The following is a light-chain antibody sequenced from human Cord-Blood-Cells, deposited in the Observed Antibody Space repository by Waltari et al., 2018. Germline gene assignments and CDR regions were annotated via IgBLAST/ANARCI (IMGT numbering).Light chain of an antibody. CDR2: DAS. CDR3: QQRSNWPT. CDR1: QRVSSY. J-gene: IGKJ4*01. V-gene: IGKV3-11*01. Sequence: DIAFTHSTATVSLSPGARATLSCRASQRVSSYSAWYQQKPGQAPRLLIYDASNRATDIPARFSGSGSGTDFTLTISSLEPEDFAVYYCQQRSNWPTFGGGTKVEIK.